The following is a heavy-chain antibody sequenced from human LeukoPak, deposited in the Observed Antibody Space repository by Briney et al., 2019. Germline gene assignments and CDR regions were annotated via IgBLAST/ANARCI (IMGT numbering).Heavy chain of an antibody. D-gene: IGHD6-13*01. CDR3: ARDLGGYSSSWSFDY. V-gene: IGHV4-59*01. CDR1: GGSISSYY. Sequence: PSETLSLTCTVSGGSISSYYWSWVRQPPGKGLEWIGYIYYSGSTNYNPSLKSRVTISVDTSKNQFSLKLSSVTAADTAVYYCARDLGGYSSSWSFDYWGQGTLVTVSS. J-gene: IGHJ4*02. CDR2: IYYSGST.